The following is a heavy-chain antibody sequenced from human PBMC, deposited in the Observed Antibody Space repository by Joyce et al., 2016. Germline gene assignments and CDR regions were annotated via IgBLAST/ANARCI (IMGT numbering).Heavy chain of an antibody. CDR3: TRGSGTGWFDP. J-gene: IGHJ5*02. D-gene: IGHD6-13*01. CDR1: GFSFRYFW. CDR2: INEDGSEK. V-gene: IGHV3-7*03. Sequence: EVYLVESGGGLVQPGGSLRLSCAASGFSFRYFWMDWVRQGPGKGLEGVAQINEDGSEKNYMDSLRGRFTISRDNAKNSVDLQINSLRVEDTAVYYCTRGSGTGWFDPWGQGTLVTVSS.